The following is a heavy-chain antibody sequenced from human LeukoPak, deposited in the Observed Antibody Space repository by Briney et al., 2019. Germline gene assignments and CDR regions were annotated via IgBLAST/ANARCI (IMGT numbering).Heavy chain of an antibody. D-gene: IGHD6-19*01. CDR2: IYSGGST. V-gene: IGHV3-53*01. J-gene: IGHJ5*02. Sequence: GGSLRLSCGASGFTVSINYMSWVRQAPGKGLEWVSVIYSGGSTYYADSVKGRFTISRDNSKNTLYLQMNSLRAEDTAVYYCARDQGYSSGWYPAPGWFDPWGQGTLVTVSS. CDR3: ARDQGYSSGWYPAPGWFDP. CDR1: GFTVSINY.